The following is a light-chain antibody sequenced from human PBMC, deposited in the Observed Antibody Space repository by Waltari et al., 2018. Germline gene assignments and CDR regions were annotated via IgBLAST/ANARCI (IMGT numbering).Light chain of an antibody. V-gene: IGKV1-39*01. J-gene: IGKJ3*01. CDR3: QQSYSTPFN. CDR2: AAA. Sequence: DIQMTQSPSSLSASVGDRVPIPCRASQAISTYLNWYQEKPGKAPKLLIFAAAGLESGVPSRFSRSGSGTDFTLTISSLQPEDFATYYCQQSYSTPFNFGPGTKVDIK. CDR1: QAISTY.